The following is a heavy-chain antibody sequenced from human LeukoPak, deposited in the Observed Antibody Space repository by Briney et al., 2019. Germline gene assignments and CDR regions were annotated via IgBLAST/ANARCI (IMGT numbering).Heavy chain of an antibody. CDR1: GFTFTSYA. Sequence: GGSLRLSCAASGFTFTSYAMSWVRQAPGKGLEWVSAITGSGGTAYYADFVKGRFTISRDNSKNTLYLQMNGLRVEDTAVYYCAKMQGYFDYWGQGTLVTVSS. CDR2: ITGSGGTA. CDR3: AKMQGYFDY. J-gene: IGHJ4*02. V-gene: IGHV3-23*01.